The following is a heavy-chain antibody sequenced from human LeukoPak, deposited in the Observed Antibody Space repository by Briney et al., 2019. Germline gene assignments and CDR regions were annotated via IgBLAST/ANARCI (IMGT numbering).Heavy chain of an antibody. D-gene: IGHD4/OR15-4a*01. CDR2: IYYSGDT. J-gene: IGHJ5*02. Sequence: SETLSLTCTVSRGSISGYSWSWIRQSPGVGLEWIGYIYYSGDTAYNPSLRSRVTLSVDTSKNQFSLQLRSVTTADTAVYYCVRGPYGASISKWFDPWGQGTQVIVSP. CDR1: RGSISGYS. V-gene: IGHV4-59*01. CDR3: VRGPYGASISKWFDP.